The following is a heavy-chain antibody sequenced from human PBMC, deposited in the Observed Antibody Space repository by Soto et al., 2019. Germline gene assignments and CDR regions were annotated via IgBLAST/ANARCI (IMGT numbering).Heavy chain of an antibody. CDR1: GGSISSYY. Sequence: SETLSLTCTVSGGSISSYYWSWIRQPPGKGLEWIGYIYYSGSTNYNPSPKSRVTISVDTSKNQFSLKLSSVTAADTAVYYCARHDFAYCSGGSCYKPFPTRWFDPWGQGTLVTVSS. CDR2: IYYSGST. J-gene: IGHJ5*02. V-gene: IGHV4-59*08. CDR3: ARHDFAYCSGGSCYKPFPTRWFDP. D-gene: IGHD2-15*01.